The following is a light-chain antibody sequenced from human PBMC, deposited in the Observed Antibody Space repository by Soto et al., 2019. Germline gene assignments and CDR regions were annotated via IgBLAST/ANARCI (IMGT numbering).Light chain of an antibody. CDR1: QSIRRY. V-gene: IGKV1-5*01. CDR3: QQCDTLWA. Sequence: DIQMTQSPSTLSASVGDRVTITCRASQSIRRYLAWYQQKPGKAPKVLIYDASTLESGVPSRFSGSGSGTEFTLTISRLQPDDFATYYCQQCDTLWAFGQGTKVEIK. J-gene: IGKJ1*01. CDR2: DAS.